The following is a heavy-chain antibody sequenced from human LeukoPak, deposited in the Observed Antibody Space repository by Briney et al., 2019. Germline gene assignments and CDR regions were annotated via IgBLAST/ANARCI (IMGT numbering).Heavy chain of an antibody. Sequence: ASVKVSCKASGYTFTSCGISWVRQAPGQGLEWMGWIGTYNGNTNYAQKLQGRATMTTDTSTSTAYMELRSLTSDDTAVYYCARAATTVTNTRYFQHWGQGTLVTVSS. CDR2: IGTYNGNT. CDR3: ARAATTVTNTRYFQH. J-gene: IGHJ1*01. CDR1: GYTFTSCG. D-gene: IGHD4-17*01. V-gene: IGHV1-18*01.